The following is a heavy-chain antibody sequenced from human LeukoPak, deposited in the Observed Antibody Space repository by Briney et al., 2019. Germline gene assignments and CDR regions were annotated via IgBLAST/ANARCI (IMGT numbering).Heavy chain of an antibody. CDR2: ISSSSSYI. Sequence: GGSLRLSCAASGFTFSSYSMNWVRQAPGKGLEWVSSISSSSSYIYYADSVEGRFTISRDNAKNSLYLQMNSLRAEDTAVYYCAKDVYSSSWYYFDYWGQGTLVTVSS. V-gene: IGHV3-21*04. CDR3: AKDVYSSSWYYFDY. J-gene: IGHJ4*02. D-gene: IGHD6-13*01. CDR1: GFTFSSYS.